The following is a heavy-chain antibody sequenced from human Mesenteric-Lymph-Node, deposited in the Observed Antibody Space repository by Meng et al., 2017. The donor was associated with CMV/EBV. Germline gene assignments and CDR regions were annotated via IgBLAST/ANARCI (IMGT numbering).Heavy chain of an antibody. D-gene: IGHD1-7*01. V-gene: IGHV3-30-3*01. CDR1: GFTFSSYA. CDR2: ISYDGSNK. Sequence: GGSLRLSCAASGFTFSSYAMHWVRQAPGKGLEWVAVISYDGSNKYYADSVKGRFTISRDNSKNTLYLQMNSLRAEDTAVYYCAGDHNWNYGYYYYYGMDVWGQGTAVTVSS. J-gene: IGHJ6*02. CDR3: AGDHNWNYGYYYYYGMDV.